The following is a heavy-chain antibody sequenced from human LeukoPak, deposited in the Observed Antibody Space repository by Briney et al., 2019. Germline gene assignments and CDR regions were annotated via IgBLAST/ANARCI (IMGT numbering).Heavy chain of an antibody. CDR3: ARGRYYDFWSGSDWFDP. CDR2: ISSSSTYI. J-gene: IGHJ5*02. D-gene: IGHD3-3*01. CDR1: GFTFSSYS. Sequence: GSLRLSCAASGFTFSSYSMNWVRQAPGRGLEWVSSISSSSTYIYYADSVKDRFTISRDNAKNSLFLQMNSLRAEDTAVYYCARGRYYDFWSGSDWFDPWGQGTLVTVSS. V-gene: IGHV3-21*01.